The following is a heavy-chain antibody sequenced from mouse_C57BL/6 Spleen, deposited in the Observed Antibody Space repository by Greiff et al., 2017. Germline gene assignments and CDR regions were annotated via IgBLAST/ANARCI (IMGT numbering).Heavy chain of an antibody. Sequence: QVQLLQPGAELVKPGASVKLSCKASGYTFTRYWMHWVKQRPGQGLEWIGMINPNSGSTNYNEKFKSKATLTVDKSSSTAYMQLSILTSEDSAVYYCARRGDDYYEPYYFDDWGQGTTLTVSS. V-gene: IGHV1-64*01. CDR1: GYTFTRYW. CDR2: INPNSGST. CDR3: ARRGDDYYEPYYFDD. D-gene: IGHD2-3*01. J-gene: IGHJ2*01.